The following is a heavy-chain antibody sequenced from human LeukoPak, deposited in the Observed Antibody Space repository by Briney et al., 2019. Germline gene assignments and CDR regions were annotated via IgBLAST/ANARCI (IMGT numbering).Heavy chain of an antibody. J-gene: IGHJ4*02. Sequence: ASVKVSCKASGGTFSSYAISWVRQAPGQGLEWMGRIIPIIGRANNAQKFQGRVTITADKSTSTAYMELSSLRSDDSAVYYCASVPLLGWGQGTLVTVSS. CDR1: GGTFSSYA. CDR3: ASVPLLG. D-gene: IGHD3-16*01. V-gene: IGHV1-69*04. CDR2: IIPIIGRA.